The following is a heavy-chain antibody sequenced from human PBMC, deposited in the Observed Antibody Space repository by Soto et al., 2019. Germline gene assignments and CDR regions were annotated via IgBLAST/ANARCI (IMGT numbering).Heavy chain of an antibody. CDR1: GYTFTSYV. CDR3: ARDPLGDILTGPYYFDY. Sequence: ASVKVSCKASGYTFTSYVISWVRQAPGQGLEWMGWISAYNGNTNYAQKLQGRVTMTTDTSTSTAYMELRSLRSDDTAVYYCARDPLGDILTGPYYFDYWGQGTLVTVSS. D-gene: IGHD3-9*01. V-gene: IGHV1-18*04. CDR2: ISAYNGNT. J-gene: IGHJ4*02.